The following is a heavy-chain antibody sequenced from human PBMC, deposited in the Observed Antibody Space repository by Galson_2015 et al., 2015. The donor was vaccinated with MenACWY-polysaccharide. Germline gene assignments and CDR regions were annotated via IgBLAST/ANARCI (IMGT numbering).Heavy chain of an antibody. J-gene: IGHJ6*03. D-gene: IGHD3-10*01. CDR2: MNPNSGNT. V-gene: IGHV1-8*01. Sequence: SVKVSCKASGYTFTSYDINWVRQATGQGLGWMGWMNPNSGNTGYAQKFQGRVTMTRNTSISTAYMELSSLRSEDTAVYYCARGVRGVIITSVYYYYYMDVWGKGTTVTVSS. CDR1: GYTFTSYD. CDR3: ARGVRGVIITSVYYYYYMDV.